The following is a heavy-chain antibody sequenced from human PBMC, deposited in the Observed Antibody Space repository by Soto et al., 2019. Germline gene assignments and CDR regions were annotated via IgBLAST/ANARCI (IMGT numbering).Heavy chain of an antibody. CDR2: VYYNVIS. CDR1: GASVSSPTHY. Sequence: SETLSLTCTVSGASVSSPTHYWNWILQSPGKGLEWIGFVYYNVISNYSPSLKSRVTISLDTSKDQFSLRLTSVTAADTAVYYCAGTRDNNINYYYAVDVWGQGTTVTVSS. J-gene: IGHJ6*02. D-gene: IGHD1-20*01. CDR3: AGTRDNNINYYYAVDV. V-gene: IGHV4-61*01.